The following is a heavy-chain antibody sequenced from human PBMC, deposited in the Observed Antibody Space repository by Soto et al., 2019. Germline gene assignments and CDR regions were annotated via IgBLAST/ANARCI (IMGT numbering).Heavy chain of an antibody. J-gene: IGHJ4*02. V-gene: IGHV3-9*01. CDR3: AKVGSWFGELSPFDY. D-gene: IGHD3-10*01. CDR2: ISWNSGSI. CDR1: GFTFDDYA. Sequence: GGSLRLSCAASGFTFDDYAMHWVRQAPGKGLEWVSGISWNSGSIGYADSVKGRFTISRDNAKNSLYLQMNSLRAEDTALYYCAKVGSWFGELSPFDYWGQGTLVTVSS.